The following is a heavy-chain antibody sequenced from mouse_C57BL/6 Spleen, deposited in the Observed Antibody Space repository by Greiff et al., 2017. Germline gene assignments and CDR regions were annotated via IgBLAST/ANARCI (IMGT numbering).Heavy chain of an antibody. D-gene: IGHD2-14*01. CDR1: GYTFTSYW. Sequence: QVQLQQPGAELVMPGASVKLSCKASGYTFTSYWMHWVKQRPGQGLEWIGEIDPSDSYTNYNQKLKGKSTLTVDKSSSTAYMQLSSLTSEDSAVYYCARGVLLWGQGTSGTVSS. CDR2: IDPSDSYT. CDR3: ARGVLL. V-gene: IGHV1-69*01. J-gene: IGHJ4*01.